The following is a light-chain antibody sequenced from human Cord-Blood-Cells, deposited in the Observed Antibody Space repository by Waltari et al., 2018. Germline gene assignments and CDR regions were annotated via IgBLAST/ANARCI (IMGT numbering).Light chain of an antibody. CDR2: LNSDGSH. Sequence: QLVLTQSPSASASLGASVKLTCTLSRGHSSYAIAWHQQQPEKDPRYLMKLNSDGSHSKGDGIPDRFSGSSSGAERYLTISSLQSEDEADYYCQTWGTGIRVFGGGTKLTVL. CDR1: RGHSSYA. J-gene: IGLJ3*02. CDR3: QTWGTGIRV. V-gene: IGLV4-69*01.